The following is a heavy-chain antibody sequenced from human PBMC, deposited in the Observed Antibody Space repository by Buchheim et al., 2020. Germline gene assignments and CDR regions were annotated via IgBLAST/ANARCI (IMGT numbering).Heavy chain of an antibody. Sequence: EMQLVESGGGLVQPGGSLRVSCEVSGFIFSSYWMSWFRQVPGKGLEWVAVLSPDGSDKYYLDSVKGRFTISRDNAENSLYLQMSGLRDEDTAVYYCARGHSFDRSGYWGFDYWGQGTL. CDR3: ARGHSFDRSGYWGFDY. D-gene: IGHD3-22*01. V-gene: IGHV3-7*01. J-gene: IGHJ4*02. CDR2: LSPDGSDK. CDR1: GFIFSSYW.